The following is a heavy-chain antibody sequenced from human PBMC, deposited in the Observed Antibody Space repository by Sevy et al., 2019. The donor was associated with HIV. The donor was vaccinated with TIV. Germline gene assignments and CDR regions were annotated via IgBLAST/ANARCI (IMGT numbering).Heavy chain of an antibody. CDR1: GYSFTSYW. J-gene: IGHJ4*02. V-gene: IGHV5-51*01. CDR3: ARPVTHAGHFDY. D-gene: IGHD4-17*01. Sequence: GESLKISCKGSGYSFTSYWIGWVRQMPGKGLEWMGIIYPGDSDTRDSPSFQGQVTISADKSISTAYLQWSSLKASDTAMSYYARPVTHAGHFDYWGQGTLVTVSS. CDR2: IYPGDSDT.